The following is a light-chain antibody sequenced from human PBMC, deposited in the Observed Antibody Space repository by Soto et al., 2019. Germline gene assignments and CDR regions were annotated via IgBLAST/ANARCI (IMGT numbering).Light chain of an antibody. V-gene: IGKV3-20*01. J-gene: IGKJ2*01. CDR3: QQYGSSPYT. CDR1: QSISSIY. Sequence: EIVLTQSPGTLSLSPGERATVSCRASQSISSIYLAWYQQKAGQAPRLLIYGASNRATGLQDRFSGSGSGTDFTLTISRLEPEDFAVYYCQQYGSSPYTFGQGTKLEIK. CDR2: GAS.